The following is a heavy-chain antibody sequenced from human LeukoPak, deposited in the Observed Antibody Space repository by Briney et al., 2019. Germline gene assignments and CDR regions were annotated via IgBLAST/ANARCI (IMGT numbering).Heavy chain of an antibody. CDR2: ISPNSGGT. J-gene: IGHJ6*02. Sequence: ASVKVSCKASGYSFTDHYLHWLRQAPGQGLEWMGWISPNSGGTNYAQKFQGRVTMTRDTPISTAYMELDRLRSDDTAVYYCARAVMVRGVMSTYGMDVWGQGTTVTVSS. CDR3: ARAVMVRGVMSTYGMDV. V-gene: IGHV1-2*02. CDR1: GYSFTDHY. D-gene: IGHD3-10*01.